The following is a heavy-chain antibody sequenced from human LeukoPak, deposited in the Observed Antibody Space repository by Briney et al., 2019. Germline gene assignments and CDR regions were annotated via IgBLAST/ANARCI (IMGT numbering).Heavy chain of an antibody. J-gene: IGHJ4*02. CDR3: AKGQELDDGVFDS. D-gene: IGHD1-1*01. V-gene: IGHV3-23*01. Sequence: PGGSLRLSCAASGFTFSSYAMKWVRQAPGKGLEWVSGVSGSGGSTYNADSVKGRFTISRDNSKNTLYLQLNSLRVEDTAIYYCAKGQELDDGVFDSWGQGTLVTVSS. CDR2: VSGSGGST. CDR1: GFTFSSYA.